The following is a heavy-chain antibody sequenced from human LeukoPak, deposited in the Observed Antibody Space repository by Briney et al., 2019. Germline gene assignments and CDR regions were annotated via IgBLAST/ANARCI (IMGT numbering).Heavy chain of an antibody. J-gene: IGHJ3*02. V-gene: IGHV3-48*04. CDR1: GFTFSSYA. CDR3: ARDHEGRAFDI. CDR2: ISSSGSTI. Sequence: GGSLRLSCAASGFTFSSYAMSWVRQAPGKGLEWVSYISSSGSTIYYADSVKGRFTISRDNAKNSLYLQMNSLRAEDTAVYYCARDHEGRAFDIWGQGTMVTVSS.